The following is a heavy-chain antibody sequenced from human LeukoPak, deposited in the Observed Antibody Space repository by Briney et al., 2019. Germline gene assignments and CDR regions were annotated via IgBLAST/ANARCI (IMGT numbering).Heavy chain of an antibody. J-gene: IGHJ4*02. D-gene: IGHD5-24*01. V-gene: IGHV4-59*01. CDR2: IYYSGST. CDR3: ARGDPGWLQLNY. Sequence: SETLSLTCAVYGGSISSYYWSWIRQPPGKGLEWIEYIYYSGSTNYNPSLKSRVTISVDTSKNQFSLKLSSVTAADTAVYYCARGDPGWLQLNYWGQGTLVTVSS. CDR1: GGSISSYY.